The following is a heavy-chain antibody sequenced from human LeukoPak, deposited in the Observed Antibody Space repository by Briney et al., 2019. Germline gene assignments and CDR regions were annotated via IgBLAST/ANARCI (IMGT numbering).Heavy chain of an antibody. CDR3: AKPYYYDSSGLRTLDN. CDR2: ISGSGVST. Sequence: GGSLRLSCAASGFTFSSYAMRWVRQGPGKGLEWVSSISGSGVSTYYAASVKGRFNISRDNSKNTLYLQMNSLRAEDTAVYYCAKPYYYDSSGLRTLDNWGQGTLVTVSS. V-gene: IGHV3-23*01. J-gene: IGHJ4*02. CDR1: GFTFSSYA. D-gene: IGHD3-22*01.